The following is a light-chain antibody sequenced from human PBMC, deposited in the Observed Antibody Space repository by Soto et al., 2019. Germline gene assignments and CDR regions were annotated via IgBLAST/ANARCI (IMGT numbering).Light chain of an antibody. CDR1: SSDVGAYDY. CDR3: ASHTTTNTRV. Sequence: QSALTQPASVSGSPGQSIAISCTGTSSDVGAYDYVSWYQQHPDRAPRLVIYEVSNRPSGVSNRFSGSKSVNTATLTISGLQAEDEADYYCASHTTTNTRVFGTGTSSPS. V-gene: IGLV2-14*03. J-gene: IGLJ1*01. CDR2: EVS.